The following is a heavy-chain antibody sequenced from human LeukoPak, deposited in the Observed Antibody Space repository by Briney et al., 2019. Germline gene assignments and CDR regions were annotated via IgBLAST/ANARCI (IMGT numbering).Heavy chain of an antibody. V-gene: IGHV1-2*02. CDR3: ATDGAVAGTAYPEY. CDR1: GYTFTGYY. J-gene: IGHJ4*02. D-gene: IGHD6-19*01. CDR2: INPNSGGT. Sequence: ASVKVSCKASGYTFTGYYIHWVRQAPGQGLEWMGWINPNSGGTKYAQKFQGRVTMTRDTSISTAYMELSSLTSDDTALYYWATDGAVAGTAYPEYWGQGTLVTVSS.